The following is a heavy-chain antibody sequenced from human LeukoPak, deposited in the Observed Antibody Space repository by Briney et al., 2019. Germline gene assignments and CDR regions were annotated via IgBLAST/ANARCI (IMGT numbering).Heavy chain of an antibody. J-gene: IGHJ4*02. Sequence: GASVKVSCKASGYTFTSYYMHWVRQAPGQGLEWMGIINPSGGSTSYAQKFQGRVTVTRDTSTSTVYMELSSLRSEDTAVYYCARGGYSGYEPGIFDYWGQGTLVTVSS. CDR2: INPSGGST. CDR3: ARGGYSGYEPGIFDY. D-gene: IGHD5-12*01. CDR1: GYTFTSYY. V-gene: IGHV1-46*03.